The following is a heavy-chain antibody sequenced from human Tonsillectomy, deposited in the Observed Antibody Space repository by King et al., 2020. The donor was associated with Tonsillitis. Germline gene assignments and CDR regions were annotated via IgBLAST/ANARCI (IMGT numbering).Heavy chain of an antibody. CDR1: GGSLKSGDYS. J-gene: IGHJ4*02. V-gene: IGHV4-30-2*01. Sequence: VQLQESGSGLVKPAQTLSLTCAVSGGSLKSGDYSWSWIRQPPGKGLEWIGYIFHSGNTYYSPSLQSRITISVDRSKNQFSLTLTSVTAADTAVYYCARGGAGDHFDYWGQGILVTVSS. D-gene: IGHD3-16*01. CDR3: ARGGAGDHFDY. CDR2: IFHSGNT.